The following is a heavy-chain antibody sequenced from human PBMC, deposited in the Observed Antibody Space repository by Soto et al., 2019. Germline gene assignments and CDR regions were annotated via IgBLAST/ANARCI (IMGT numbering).Heavy chain of an antibody. CDR2: INDDGIST. CDR3: TSGPRSTSTGTGAF. Sequence: GGSLRLSCAASGFTFSMFWMHWVRQVPGKGPEWVSRINDDGISTNYADSVKGRFTISRDNAKNILYLQMNASSVKDTAVYYCTSGPRSTSTGTGAFWGQGTLVTVSS. D-gene: IGHD1-1*01. J-gene: IGHJ4*02. CDR1: GFTFSMFW. V-gene: IGHV3-74*01.